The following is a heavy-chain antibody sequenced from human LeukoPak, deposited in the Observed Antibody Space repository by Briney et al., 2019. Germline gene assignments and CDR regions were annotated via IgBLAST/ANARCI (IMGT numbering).Heavy chain of an antibody. J-gene: IGHJ6*02. CDR3: ARVFLSIVVVPAAHTYGMDV. CDR1: GYTFTSYA. V-gene: IGHV1-3*01. Sequence: ASVKVSCKASGYTFTSYAMHWVRQAPGQRLEWMGWINAGNGNTKYSQKFQGRVTITRDTSASTAYMELSSLRSEDTVVYYCARVFLSIVVVPAAHTYGMDVWGQGTTVTVSS. CDR2: INAGNGNT. D-gene: IGHD2-2*01.